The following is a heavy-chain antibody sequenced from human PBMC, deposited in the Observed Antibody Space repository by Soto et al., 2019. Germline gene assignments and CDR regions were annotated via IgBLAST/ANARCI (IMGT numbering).Heavy chain of an antibody. CDR1: GFTFSNTW. CDR3: TTVPIPLGGYRDRLYYYYYMDV. D-gene: IGHD4-17*01. CDR2: IKSKTDGGTT. Sequence: EVQLVESGGGLVKPGGSLRLSCAASGFTFSNTWMSWVRQAPGKGLEWVGRIKSKTDGGTTDYAAPVKGRFTISRDDSKNTLYLQMNSLKTEDTAVYYCTTVPIPLGGYRDRLYYYYYMDVWGKGTTVTVSS. J-gene: IGHJ6*03. V-gene: IGHV3-15*01.